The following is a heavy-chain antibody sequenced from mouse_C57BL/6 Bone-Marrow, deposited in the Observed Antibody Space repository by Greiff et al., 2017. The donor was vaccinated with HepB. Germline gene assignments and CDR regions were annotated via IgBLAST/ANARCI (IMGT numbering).Heavy chain of an antibody. CDR2: ISNGGGST. J-gene: IGHJ3*01. Sequence: DVKLVESGGGLLQPGGSLKLSCAASGFTFSDYYMYWVRQTPEKRLEWVAYISNGGGSTYYPDTVKGRFTISRDNAKNTLYLQMSRLKSEDTAMYYCARDGSSPWFAYWGQGTLLTVSA. V-gene: IGHV5-12*01. CDR1: GFTFSDYY. D-gene: IGHD1-1*01. CDR3: ARDGSSPWFAY.